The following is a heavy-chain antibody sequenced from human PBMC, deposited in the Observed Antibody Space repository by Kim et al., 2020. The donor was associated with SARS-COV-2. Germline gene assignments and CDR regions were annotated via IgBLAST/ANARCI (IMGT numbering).Heavy chain of an antibody. J-gene: IGHJ6*02. CDR2: INWNGGST. D-gene: IGHD3-10*01. V-gene: IGHV3-20*04. CDR1: GFTFDDYG. CDR3: ARGGARKLLWFGELLESLKRDDFYYYGMDV. Sequence: GGSLRLSCAASGFTFDDYGMSWVRQAPGKGLEWVSGINWNGGSTGYADSVKGRFTISRDNAKNSLYLQMNSLRAEDTALYYCARGGARKLLWFGELLESLKRDDFYYYGMDVWGQGPTVTVSS.